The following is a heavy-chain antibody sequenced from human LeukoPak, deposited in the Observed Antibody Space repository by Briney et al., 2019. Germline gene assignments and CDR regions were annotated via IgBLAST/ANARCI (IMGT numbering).Heavy chain of an antibody. D-gene: IGHD2-2*01. CDR2: INPNSGGT. CDR3: ARDRGAYCSRSTSADGWFDP. V-gene: IGHV1-2*06. Sequence: ASVKVSCKASQYTFTGYYMHWVRQAPGQGLEWMGRINPNSGGTNYAQKFQGRVTMTRDTSISTAYMELNRLTSDDTAVYYCARDRGAYCSRSTSADGWFDPWGQGTLVTVSS. J-gene: IGHJ5*02. CDR1: QYTFTGYY.